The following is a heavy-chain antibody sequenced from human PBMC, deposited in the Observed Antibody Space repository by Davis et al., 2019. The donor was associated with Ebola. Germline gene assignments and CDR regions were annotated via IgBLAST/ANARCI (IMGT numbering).Heavy chain of an antibody. V-gene: IGHV1-2*04. CDR2: INPATGAT. D-gene: IGHD1-1*01. J-gene: IGHJ4*02. CDR1: GYTFSGYY. CDR3: ARANWNDRGPFDY. Sequence: ASVKVSCKASGYTFSGYYMHWVRQAPGQGLEWMGWINPATGATYYAQKFQGWVTMTRDTSVTSVYLELSRLKSDDTAVYYCARANWNDRGPFDYWGQGTLVTVSS.